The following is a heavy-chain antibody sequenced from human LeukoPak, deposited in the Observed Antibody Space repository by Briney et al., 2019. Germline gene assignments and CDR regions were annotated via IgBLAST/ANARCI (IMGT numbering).Heavy chain of an antibody. J-gene: IGHJ4*02. V-gene: IGHV4-59*08. D-gene: IGHD1-26*01. CDR2: IYYSGST. Sequence: SETLSLTCTVSGGSISSYYWSWIRQPPGKGLEWIGYIYYSGSTNYNPSLKSRVTISVDTSKNQFSLKLSSVTAADTAVYYCARHSGSSPYRFFDYWGQGTLVTVSS. CDR3: ARHSGSSPYRFFDY. CDR1: GGSISSYY.